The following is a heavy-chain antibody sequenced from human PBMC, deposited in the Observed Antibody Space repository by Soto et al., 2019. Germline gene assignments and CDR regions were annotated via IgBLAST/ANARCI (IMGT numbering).Heavy chain of an antibody. CDR1: GVTCSSYA. CDR2: ISGSGGST. J-gene: IGHJ3*01. D-gene: IGHD4-17*01. CDR3: AKDRADGDEEDAFDV. Sequence: EVQLLESGGGLVQPGGSLRLSCAASGVTCSSYAMSWVRQAPGNALEWVSAISGSGGSTYYADSVKGRFTISSNNSKNAVYLQMNSLRAEDTAVYYCAKDRADGDEEDAFDVWGQGTMVTVA. V-gene: IGHV3-23*01.